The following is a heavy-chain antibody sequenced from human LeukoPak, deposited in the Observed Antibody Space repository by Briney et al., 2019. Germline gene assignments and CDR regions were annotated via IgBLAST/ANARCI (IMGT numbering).Heavy chain of an antibody. D-gene: IGHD5-18*01. Sequence: GGSLRLSCAASGFTFSSYVMSRVRQAPGKGLDWVSAISGSGATPYYADSVKGRFTISRDNSKNTLYLQMNSLRDEDTAIYYCAKDSTAIDYWGQGTLVTVSS. CDR1: GFTFSSYV. V-gene: IGHV3-23*01. CDR3: AKDSTAIDY. CDR2: ISGSGATP. J-gene: IGHJ4*02.